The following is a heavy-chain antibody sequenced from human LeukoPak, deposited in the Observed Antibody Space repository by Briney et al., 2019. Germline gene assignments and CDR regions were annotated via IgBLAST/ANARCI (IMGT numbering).Heavy chain of an antibody. CDR3: ATRGGVSSSWHDY. V-gene: IGHV4-61*02. D-gene: IGHD6-13*01. Sequence: NPSETLSLTCTVSGGSISSGNYYWSWIRQSAGKGLEWIGRIYTSGTTTYNPSLKSRVTISIDTSKNQFSLKLNSVTAADTAMYYCATRGGVSSSWHDYWGQGTLVTVSS. J-gene: IGHJ4*02. CDR1: GGSISSGNYY. CDR2: IYTSGTT.